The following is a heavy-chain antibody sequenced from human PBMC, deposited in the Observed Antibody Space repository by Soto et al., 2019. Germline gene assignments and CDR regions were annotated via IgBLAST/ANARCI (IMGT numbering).Heavy chain of an antibody. D-gene: IGHD1-26*01. J-gene: IGHJ3*01. Sequence: QITLKESGPTLVNPTQTLTLTCHFSGFSLTTPGVGVGWVRQPPGKALEWLTLIYWDDDKRYSPSLKSRLAIAKDTAINLVVLTMTNMDPVDTGTYYCVHRRVESRGSVWSYGTFDFWGQGTVVTVSS. CDR3: VHRRVESRGSVWSYGTFDF. CDR2: IYWDDDK. CDR1: GFSLTTPGVG. V-gene: IGHV2-5*02.